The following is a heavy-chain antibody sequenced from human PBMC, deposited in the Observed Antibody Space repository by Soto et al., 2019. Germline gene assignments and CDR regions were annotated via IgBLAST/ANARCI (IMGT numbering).Heavy chain of an antibody. Sequence: SVKVSCKASGFTFTNSAVQWVRQARGQRLEWIGWIVVGSGNTNYAQKFQERVTFTRDMSTSTAYMELSRLRSDDTAVYYCAADGYYYDSSSLYSFQWWGRATLVTVS. V-gene: IGHV1-58*01. J-gene: IGHJ4*02. CDR3: AADGYYYDSSSLYSFQW. D-gene: IGHD3-22*01. CDR2: IVVGSGNT. CDR1: GFTFTNSA.